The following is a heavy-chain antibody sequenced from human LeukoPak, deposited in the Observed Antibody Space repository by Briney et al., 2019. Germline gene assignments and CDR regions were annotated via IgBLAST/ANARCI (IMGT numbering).Heavy chain of an antibody. CDR2: IKQDGSEK. D-gene: IGHD4-17*01. J-gene: IGHJ4*02. V-gene: IGHV3-7*01. CDR3: ARRIATVTTSGVFDY. CDR1: GFTFRNVW. Sequence: GGSLRLSCAASGFTFRNVWMSWVRQAPGKGLEWVANIKQDGSEKYYVDSVKGRFTISRDNAKNSLYLQMNSLRAKDTAVYYCARRIATVTTSGVFDYWGQGTLVTVSS.